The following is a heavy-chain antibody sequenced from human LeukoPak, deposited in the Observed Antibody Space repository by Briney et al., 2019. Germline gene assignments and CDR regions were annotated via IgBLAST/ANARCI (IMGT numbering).Heavy chain of an antibody. V-gene: IGHV4-39*01. CDR2: VHYSGST. J-gene: IGHJ6*03. CDR3: ARQLYVSGSYYAPMDV. CDR1: GGSISSRSYF. D-gene: IGHD3-10*01. Sequence: SETLSLTCSVSGGSISSRSYFWGWLRQPPGKGLEWIASVHYSGSTYYNPSLKSRLTISVDTSKNQFSLELSSVTAADTALYFCARQLYVSGSYYAPMDVWGKGTTVTISS.